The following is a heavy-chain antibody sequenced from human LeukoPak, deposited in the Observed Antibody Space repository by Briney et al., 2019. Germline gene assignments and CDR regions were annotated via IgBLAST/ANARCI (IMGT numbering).Heavy chain of an antibody. CDR2: IWYDGSNK. CDR1: GLTFSSYG. D-gene: IGHD6-25*01. Sequence: GGSLRLSCAASGLTFSSYGMHWVRQAPGKGLEWVAVIWYDGSNKYYADSGKGRFTISRDNSKNTLYLQMNSLRDEDTAVYYCARDRRLSYFDYWGQGTLVTVSS. J-gene: IGHJ4*02. CDR3: ARDRRLSYFDY. V-gene: IGHV3-33*01.